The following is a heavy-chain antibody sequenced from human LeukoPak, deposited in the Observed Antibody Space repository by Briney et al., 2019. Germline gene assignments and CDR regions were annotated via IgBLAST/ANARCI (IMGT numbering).Heavy chain of an antibody. CDR2: FDPEDGET. Sequence: GASVKVSCKVSGYTLTELSMHWVRQAPGKGLEWMGGFDPEDGETIYAQKFQGRVTMTEDTSTDTAYMELSSLRSEDTAVYCCATAPHLYGDYYYYGMDVWGQGTTVTVSS. V-gene: IGHV1-24*01. CDR1: GYTLTELS. D-gene: IGHD4-17*01. CDR3: ATAPHLYGDYYYYGMDV. J-gene: IGHJ6*02.